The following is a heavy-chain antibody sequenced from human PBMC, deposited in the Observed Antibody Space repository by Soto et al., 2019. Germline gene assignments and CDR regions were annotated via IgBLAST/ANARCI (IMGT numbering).Heavy chain of an antibody. J-gene: IGHJ3*02. V-gene: IGHV4-59*01. CDR1: GGSISSYY. CDR3: ARGRQQLVTNKAFYT. D-gene: IGHD6-13*01. CDR2: IYYSGST. Sequence: LSLTCTVSGGSISSYYWSWIRQPPGKGLEWIGYIYYSGSTNYNPSLKSRVTISVDTSKNQFSLKLSSVTAADTAVYYRARGRQQLVTNKAFYTCAQGKMLPISS.